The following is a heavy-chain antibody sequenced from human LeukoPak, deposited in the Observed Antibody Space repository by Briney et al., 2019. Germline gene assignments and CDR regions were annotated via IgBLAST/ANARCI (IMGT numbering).Heavy chain of an antibody. CDR2: ISGDGGST. J-gene: IGHJ4*02. CDR3: AEAWFGERSGGGFDY. D-gene: IGHD3-10*01. V-gene: IGHV3-43*02. CDR1: GFTFDDYD. Sequence: TGGSLRLSCAASGFTFDDYDIHWVRQAPGKGLEWVSLISGDGGSTYYADSVKGRFTISRDNSKNSLYLQMNSLRTEDTALYYCAEAWFGERSGGGFDYWGQGTLVTVSS.